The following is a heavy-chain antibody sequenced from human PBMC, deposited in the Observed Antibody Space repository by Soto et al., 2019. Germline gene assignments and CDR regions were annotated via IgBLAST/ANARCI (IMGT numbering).Heavy chain of an antibody. CDR2: ISSMGDRT. CDR3: VKPHGYYSGSTTDYSF. J-gene: IGHJ6*02. Sequence: PGGSLRPSCSASGFSFNMYGVHWVRQTPGKGLQYVSAISSMGDRTYYADSVKGRFIIYRDNSKNKLYLQMSSLRVEDTAVYYCVKPHGYYSGSTTDYSFWGQGTTVTVSS. V-gene: IGHV3-64D*06. CDR1: GFSFNMYG. D-gene: IGHD2-2*01.